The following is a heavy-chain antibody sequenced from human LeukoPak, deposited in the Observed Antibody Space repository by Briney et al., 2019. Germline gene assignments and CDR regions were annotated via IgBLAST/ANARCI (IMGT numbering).Heavy chain of an antibody. CDR1: GFTFSDYY. V-gene: IGHV3-11*01. CDR2: ISDSGNTI. CDR3: ARARDNWNYEAFDI. D-gene: IGHD1-7*01. Sequence: SGGSLRLSCAASGFTFSDYYMNWTRQAPGKGLEWVSYISDSGNTIHSADSVKGRFTISRDNAKNSLYLQMNSLRAEDTAVYYCARARDNWNYEAFDIWGQGTMVTVSS. J-gene: IGHJ3*02.